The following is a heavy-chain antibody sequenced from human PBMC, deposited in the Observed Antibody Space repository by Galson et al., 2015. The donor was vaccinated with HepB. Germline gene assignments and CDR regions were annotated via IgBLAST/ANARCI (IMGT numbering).Heavy chain of an antibody. CDR3: TTGPGTSPMVPYYFDY. CDR1: GFTFSNAW. CDR2: IKSKTDGGTT. V-gene: IGHV3-15*01. Sequence: SLRLSCAASGFTFSNAWMCWVRQAPGKGLEWVGRIKSKTDGGTTDYAAPVKGRFTISRDDSKNTLYLQMNSLKTEDTAVYYCTTGPGTSPMVPYYFDYWGQGTLVTVSS. J-gene: IGHJ4*02. D-gene: IGHD1/OR15-1a*01.